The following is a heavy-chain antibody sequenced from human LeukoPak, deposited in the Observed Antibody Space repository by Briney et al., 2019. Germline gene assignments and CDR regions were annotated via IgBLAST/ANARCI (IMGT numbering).Heavy chain of an antibody. V-gene: IGHV3-23*01. Sequence: GALRLSCAASGFTFSSYAMSWVRQAPGKGLEWVSGITSSSGSTYYADSVKGRFTISRDNSKNTLYLQMNSLRAEDTAVYYCARVKRDGYNPTWVDYWGQGTLVTVSS. J-gene: IGHJ4*02. CDR1: GFTFSSYA. D-gene: IGHD5-24*01. CDR3: ARVKRDGYNPTWVDY. CDR2: ITSSSGST.